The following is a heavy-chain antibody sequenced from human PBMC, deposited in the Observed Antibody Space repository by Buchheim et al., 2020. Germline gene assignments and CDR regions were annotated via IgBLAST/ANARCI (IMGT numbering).Heavy chain of an antibody. J-gene: IGHJ4*02. CDR1: GFTFSSYW. Sequence: EVQLVESGGGLVQPGGSLRLSCAASGFTFSSYWMSWVRQAPGKGLEWVANIKQDGSEKYYADSVKGRFTISRDNAKNSLYLQMNSLRAEDTAVYYCARDQVGDFWSGYYYYFDYWGQGTL. CDR2: IKQDGSEK. V-gene: IGHV3-7*01. CDR3: ARDQVGDFWSGYYYYFDY. D-gene: IGHD3-3*01.